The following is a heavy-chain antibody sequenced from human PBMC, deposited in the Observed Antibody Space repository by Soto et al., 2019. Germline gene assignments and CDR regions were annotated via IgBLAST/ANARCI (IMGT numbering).Heavy chain of an antibody. CDR2: ISSSSSYI. D-gene: IGHD6-19*01. Sequence: PGGSLRLSCAASGFTFSSYSMNWVRQAPGKGLEWVSSISSSSSYIYYADSVKGRFTISRDNAKNSLYLQMNSLRAEDTAVYYCARDQKITDNSSGPDVIYYYYYGMDVWGQGTTVTVSS. J-gene: IGHJ6*02. V-gene: IGHV3-21*01. CDR1: GFTFSSYS. CDR3: ARDQKITDNSSGPDVIYYYYYGMDV.